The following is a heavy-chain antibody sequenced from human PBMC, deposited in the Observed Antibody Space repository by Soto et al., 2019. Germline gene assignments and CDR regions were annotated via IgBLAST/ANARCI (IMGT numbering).Heavy chain of an antibody. CDR1: GFTFSSDA. CDR3: ARDSYCSGGNCYRYYYGMDV. D-gene: IGHD2-15*01. J-gene: IGHJ6*02. CDR2: LSYDGNNK. V-gene: IGHV3-30-3*01. Sequence: QVQLVESGGGVVQPGRSLRLSCAASGFTFSSDAIHWVRQAPGKGLEWVAVLSYDGNNKYYADSVKGRFTISRDNSKNTLFLQMNSLRAEDTAVYYCARDSYCSGGNCYRYYYGMDVWGQGTTVTVSS.